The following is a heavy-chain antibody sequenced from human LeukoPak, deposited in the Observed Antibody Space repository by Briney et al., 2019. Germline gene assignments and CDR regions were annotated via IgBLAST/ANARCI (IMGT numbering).Heavy chain of an antibody. CDR1: GFTFSSYS. CDR3: ARSDSSGYKYYFDY. Sequence: GGSLRLSCAGSGFTFSSYSMKWVRQAPGKGLEWVSFISSSSSYIYYADSVKGRFTISRDNAKNSLYLQMNSLRAEDTAVYYCARSDSSGYKYYFDYWGQGTLVTVSS. J-gene: IGHJ4*02. D-gene: IGHD3-22*01. CDR2: ISSSSSYI. V-gene: IGHV3-21*01.